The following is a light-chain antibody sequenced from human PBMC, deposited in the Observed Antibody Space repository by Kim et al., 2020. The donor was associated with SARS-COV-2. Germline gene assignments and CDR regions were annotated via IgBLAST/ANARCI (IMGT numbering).Light chain of an antibody. CDR3: QQRSNWPPVT. CDR1: QSVSSY. CDR2: DAS. Sequence: SPGERATLSCRASQSVSSYLAWYQQKPGQAPRLLIYDASNRATGIPARFSGSGSGTDFTLTISSLEPEAFAVYYCQQRSNWPPVTFGGGTKVEIK. V-gene: IGKV3-11*01. J-gene: IGKJ4*01.